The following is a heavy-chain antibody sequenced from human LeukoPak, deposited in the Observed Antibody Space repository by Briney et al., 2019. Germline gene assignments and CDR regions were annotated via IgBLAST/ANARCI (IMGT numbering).Heavy chain of an antibody. CDR1: GYTFTSYA. CDR3: ARVGSCRRDGYNSGVDY. Sequence: ASVKVSCKASGYTFTSYAMNWVRQAPGQGLEWMGWINTNTGNPTYAQGFTGRFVFSLDTSVSTAYLQISSLKAEDTAVYYCARVGSCRRDGYNSGVDYWGQGTLVTVSS. D-gene: IGHD5-24*01. V-gene: IGHV7-4-1*02. J-gene: IGHJ4*02. CDR2: INTNTGNP.